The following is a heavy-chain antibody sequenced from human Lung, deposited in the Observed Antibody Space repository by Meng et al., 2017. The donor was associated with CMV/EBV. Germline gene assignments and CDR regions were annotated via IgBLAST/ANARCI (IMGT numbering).Heavy chain of an antibody. CDR1: GFTFSSYA. CDR3: ARESSGYSSY. V-gene: IGHV3-30-3*01. J-gene: IGHJ4*02. Sequence: SCAASGFTFSSYAMHWVRQAPGKGLEWVAVISYDGSNKYYADSVKGRFTISRDNSKNTLYLQMNSLRAEDTAVYYCARESSGYSSYWGQGALVTVSS. CDR2: ISYDGSNK. D-gene: IGHD3-22*01.